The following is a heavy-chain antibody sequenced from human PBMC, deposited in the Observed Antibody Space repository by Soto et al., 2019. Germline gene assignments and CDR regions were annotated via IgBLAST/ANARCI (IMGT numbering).Heavy chain of an antibody. Sequence: PSETLSLTCTVSGGSISSGDYYWSWIRQPPGKGLEWIGYIYYSGSTYYNPSLKSRVTISVDTSKNQFSLKLSSVTAAETAVYYCARAVHAYYYGMDVWGQGTTVTVSS. CDR3: ARAVHAYYYGMDV. CDR2: IYYSGST. D-gene: IGHD1-1*01. CDR1: GGSISSGDYY. V-gene: IGHV4-30-4*01. J-gene: IGHJ6*02.